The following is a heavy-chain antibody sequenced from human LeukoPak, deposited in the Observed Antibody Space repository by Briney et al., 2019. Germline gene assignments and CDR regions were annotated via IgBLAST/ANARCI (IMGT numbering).Heavy chain of an antibody. V-gene: IGHV1-2*02. CDR1: GYTFTGYY. CDR2: INPNSGGT. J-gene: IGHJ3*02. CDR3: ARGPYRDGYNYGAFDI. D-gene: IGHD5-24*01. Sequence: ASVKVSCKASGYTFTGYYMHWVRQAPGQGLEWMGWINPNSGGTNYAQKFQGRVTMTRDTSISTAYMELSRLRSDDTAVYYCARGPYRDGYNYGAFDIWGQGTMVTVSS.